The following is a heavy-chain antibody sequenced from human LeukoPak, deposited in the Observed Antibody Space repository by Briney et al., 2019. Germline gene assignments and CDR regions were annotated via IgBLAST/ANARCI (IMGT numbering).Heavy chain of an antibody. J-gene: IGHJ4*02. CDR2: IYYNGNT. CDR3: AALAYYFDC. CDR1: SGSISSFY. V-gene: IGHV4-59*01. Sequence: SETLSLTCTVSSGSISSFYWSWIRQPPGKALEWIGYIYYNGNTNYNPSLKSRVTISVDTSKNQFSLKLNSVTAADTAVYYCAALAYYFDCWGQGTLVTVSS. D-gene: IGHD3-3*02.